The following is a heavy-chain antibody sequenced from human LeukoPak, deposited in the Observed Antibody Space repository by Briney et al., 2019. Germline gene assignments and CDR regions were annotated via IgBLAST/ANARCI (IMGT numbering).Heavy chain of an antibody. CDR3: LVDTAMVTGNWFDP. CDR1: GFTFSDYY. CDR2: ISSSGSTI. Sequence: GGSLRLSCAASGFTFSDYYMSWIRQAPGKGLEWVSYISSSGSTIYYADSVKGRFTISRDNAKNSLYLQMNSLRTEDTAVNYCLVDTAMVTGNWFDPWGQGTLVTVSS. J-gene: IGHJ5*02. V-gene: IGHV3-11*01. D-gene: IGHD5-18*01.